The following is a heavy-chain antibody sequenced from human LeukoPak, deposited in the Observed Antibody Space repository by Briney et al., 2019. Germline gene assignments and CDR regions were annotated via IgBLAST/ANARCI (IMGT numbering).Heavy chain of an antibody. V-gene: IGHV1-18*01. CDR3: ARDRDYGGPDC. Sequence: AASVKVSCKASGYTFTSYGISWVRQAPGQGREWMGWISAYNGNTNYAQKLQGRVTMTTDTSTSTAYMELRSLRSDDTAVYYCARDRDYGGPDCWGQGTLVTVSS. D-gene: IGHD4-23*01. CDR1: GYTFTSYG. CDR2: ISAYNGNT. J-gene: IGHJ4*02.